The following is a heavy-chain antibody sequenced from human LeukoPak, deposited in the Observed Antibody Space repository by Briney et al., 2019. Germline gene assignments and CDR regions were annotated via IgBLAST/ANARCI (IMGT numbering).Heavy chain of an antibody. D-gene: IGHD2-2*01. CDR2: INRDSGST. J-gene: IGHJ2*01. CDR1: GFTFDDYT. V-gene: IGHV3-43*01. CDR3: AKESAAMGPFYFDL. Sequence: GGSLRLSCAASGFTFDDYTMHWVRQAPGKGLEWVSLINRDSGSTYYADSVKGRFTISRDNGKNSLYLQMNSLRTVDTALYYCAKESAAMGPFYFDLWGRGTLVTVSS.